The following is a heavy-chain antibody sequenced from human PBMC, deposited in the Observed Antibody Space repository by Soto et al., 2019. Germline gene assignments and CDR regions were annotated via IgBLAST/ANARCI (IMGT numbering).Heavy chain of an antibody. CDR1: GGSFSGYY. V-gene: IGHV4-34*01. CDR3: ARGVMVYAIRGSYYYYGMDV. D-gene: IGHD2-8*01. J-gene: IGHJ6*02. CDR2: INHSGST. Sequence: SETLSLTCAVYGGSFSGYYWSWIRQPPGKGLEWIGEINHSGSTNYNPSLKSRVTISVDTSKNQFSLKLSSVTAADTAVYYCARGVMVYAIRGSYYYYGMDVWGQGTTVTVS.